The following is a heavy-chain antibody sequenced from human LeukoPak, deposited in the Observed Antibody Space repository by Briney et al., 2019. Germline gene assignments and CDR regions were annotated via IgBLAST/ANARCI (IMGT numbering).Heavy chain of an antibody. D-gene: IGHD3-3*01. CDR3: AKVLPYYDFWSGYPMYYFDY. Sequence: GGSLRLSCAASGFTFSSYAMSWVRQAPGKGLEWVSAISGSGGSTYYADSVKGRFTISRDNSKNTLYLQMNSLRAEDTAVYYCAKVLPYYDFWSGYPMYYFDYRGQGTLVTVSS. CDR1: GFTFSSYA. J-gene: IGHJ4*02. V-gene: IGHV3-23*01. CDR2: ISGSGGST.